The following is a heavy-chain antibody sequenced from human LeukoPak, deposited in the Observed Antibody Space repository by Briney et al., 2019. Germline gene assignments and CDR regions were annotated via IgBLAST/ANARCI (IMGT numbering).Heavy chain of an antibody. V-gene: IGHV4-59*04. Sequence: SETLSLTCTVSGGSINSYYWSWIRQPPGRGLEWIGYIYHSGSTYYNPSLKSRVTISVDRSKNQFSLKLSSVAAADTAVYYCARPYSNYDCYFDYWGQGTLVTVSS. CDR3: ARPYSNYDCYFDY. CDR2: IYHSGST. D-gene: IGHD4-11*01. J-gene: IGHJ4*02. CDR1: GGSINSYY.